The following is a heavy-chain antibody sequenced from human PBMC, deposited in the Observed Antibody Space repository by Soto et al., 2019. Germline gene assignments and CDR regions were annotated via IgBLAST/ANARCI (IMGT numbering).Heavy chain of an antibody. CDR2: LSYEGSNE. CDR3: AKNHQRAPSRDGYNLIDY. V-gene: IGHV3-30*18. Sequence: GGSLRLSCVASGFTFSSYGMNWVRQAPGKGLEWVAVLSYEGSNEYYADSVKGRFTISRDNSKNTLYLQMNSLRAEDTAVYYCAKNHQRAPSRDGYNLIDYWGQGSLVTVSS. D-gene: IGHD5-12*01. J-gene: IGHJ4*02. CDR1: GFTFSSYG.